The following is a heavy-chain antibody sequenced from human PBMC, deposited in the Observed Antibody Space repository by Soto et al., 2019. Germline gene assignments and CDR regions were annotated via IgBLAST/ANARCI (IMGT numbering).Heavy chain of an antibody. D-gene: IGHD3-22*01. CDR2: IYYSGST. J-gene: IGHJ4*02. CDR3: ARSYYYDSSGYYSPLFY. V-gene: IGHV4-31*03. CDR1: GGSISSGGYY. Sequence: LSLTCTVSGGSISSGGYYWSWIRQHPGKGLEWIGYIYYSGSTYYNPSLKSRVTISVDTSKNQFSLKLSSVTAADTAVYYCARSYYYDSSGYYSPLFYWGQGTLVTVSS.